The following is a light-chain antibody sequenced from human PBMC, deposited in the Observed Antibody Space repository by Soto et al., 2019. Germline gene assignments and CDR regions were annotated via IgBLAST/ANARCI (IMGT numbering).Light chain of an antibody. CDR3: QQTHSVPLT. J-gene: IGKJ5*01. Sequence: DIQLTQSPSALSASVGAGVTITCRASQGISSYLAWYQQKPGKAPKLLIYAASTLQSGVPSRFSGSGSGTDFTLSITSLQLEDFATYYCQQTHSVPLTFGQGTRLEIK. CDR1: QGISSY. CDR2: AAS. V-gene: IGKV1-39*01.